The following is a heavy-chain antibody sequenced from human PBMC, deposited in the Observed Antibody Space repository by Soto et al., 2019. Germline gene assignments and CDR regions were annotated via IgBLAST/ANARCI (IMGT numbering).Heavy chain of an antibody. CDR1: GGNCRSQA. J-gene: IGHJ6*02. CDR2: MMPVFSTA. V-gene: IGHV1-69*13. Sequence: ASVKVSCKASGGNCRSQAISWVRQAPGHGRESRGRMMPVFSTAQYGPGLQGRASIIADDSTTTVYMETRGLTYDDTAVYYCTRAQFYYILTAQENPLVFWDQGTSATSSS. CDR3: TRAQFYYILTAQENPLVF. D-gene: IGHD3-9*01.